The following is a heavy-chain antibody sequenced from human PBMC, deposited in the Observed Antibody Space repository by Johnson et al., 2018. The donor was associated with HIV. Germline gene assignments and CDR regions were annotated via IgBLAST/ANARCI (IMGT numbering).Heavy chain of an antibody. J-gene: IGHJ3*01. V-gene: IGHV3-15*05. CDR2: IKSKSDGGTT. CDR1: GFTFNNAW. D-gene: IGHD6-19*01. CDR3: ARDNIYGSAWGDAFDV. Sequence: EVQLVESGGGLVKPGGSLRLSCAASGFTFNNAWMTWFRQPPGKGLEWVGRIKSKSDGGTTDYAAPVKGRFSISRDNAKNSLYLKMNSLRAEDTALYYCARDNIYGSAWGDAFDVWGQGTMVTVSS.